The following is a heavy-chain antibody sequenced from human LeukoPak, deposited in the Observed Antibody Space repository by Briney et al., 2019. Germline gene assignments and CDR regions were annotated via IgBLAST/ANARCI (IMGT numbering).Heavy chain of an antibody. D-gene: IGHD2-15*01. Sequence: GESLKISCQGSGCSFTTYWIGWVRQMPGKGLEWMGIIYPSDSDTKYSPSLQGQVTISADTSTNTAYLQWSSLKDSDAAVYFCARQRYCSGGSCFSWYDAFDIWGQGTVVTVSS. V-gene: IGHV5-51*01. CDR3: ARQRYCSGGSCFSWYDAFDI. CDR2: IYPSDSDT. CDR1: GCSFTTYW. J-gene: IGHJ3*02.